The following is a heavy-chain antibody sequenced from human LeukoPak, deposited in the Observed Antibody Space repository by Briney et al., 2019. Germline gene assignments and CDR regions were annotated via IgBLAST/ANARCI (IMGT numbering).Heavy chain of an antibody. D-gene: IGHD3-10*01. CDR1: GGSISSYY. CDR2: IYYSGST. CDR3: ARDPTLLWFGEPQYGMDV. J-gene: IGHJ6*02. Sequence: PSETLSLTCTVSGGSISSYYWSWIRQPPGKGLEWIGYIYYSGSTNYNPSPKSRVTISVDTSKNQFSLKLSSVTAADTAVYYCARDPTLLWFGEPQYGMDVWGQGTTVTVSS. V-gene: IGHV4-59*01.